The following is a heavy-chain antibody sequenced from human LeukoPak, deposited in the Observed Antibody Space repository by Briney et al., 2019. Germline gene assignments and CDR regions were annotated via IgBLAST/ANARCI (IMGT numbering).Heavy chain of an antibody. Sequence: ASVKVSCKASGYTFTRYSMHWVRQAPGQGLAWMGIINPNGGSTHYARKFQGRDTMTRDMSTSTDYMELSSLRSEDTAVYFCARGGGPSSLGYWGQGTLVTVSS. CDR2: INPNGGST. CDR3: ARGGGPSSLGY. CDR1: GYTFTRYS. J-gene: IGHJ4*02. D-gene: IGHD3-16*01. V-gene: IGHV1-46*01.